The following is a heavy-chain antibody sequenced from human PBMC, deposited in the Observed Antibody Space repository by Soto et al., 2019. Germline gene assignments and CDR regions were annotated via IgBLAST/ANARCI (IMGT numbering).Heavy chain of an antibody. D-gene: IGHD1-26*01. CDR2: ISAYNGNT. V-gene: IGHV1-18*01. J-gene: IGHJ4*02. CDR1: GYTFTSYG. CDR3: ARAGFGIVGATTFDY. Sequence: ASVKVSCKASGYTFTSYGISWVRQAPGQGLEWMGWISAYNGNTNYAQKLQGRVTMTTDTSTSTAYMELRGLRSDDTAVYYCARAGFGIVGATTFDYWGQGTLVTVSS.